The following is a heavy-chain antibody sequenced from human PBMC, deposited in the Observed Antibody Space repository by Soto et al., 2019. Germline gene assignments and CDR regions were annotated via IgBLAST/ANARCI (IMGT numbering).Heavy chain of an antibody. CDR3: ARPYGGKIGDAPDL. V-gene: IGHV3-23*01. CDR2: ISDAAGSA. J-gene: IGHJ3*01. CDR1: GFTFSTYA. Sequence: LRLSCAASGFTFSTYAMSLVRQVPGKGLEWVSTISDAAGSAYYVDSVKGRFTISRDNSKKTLYLQMNSLRAEDSAVYYCARPYGGKIGDAPDLWGQGTMVTVSS. D-gene: IGHD4-17*01.